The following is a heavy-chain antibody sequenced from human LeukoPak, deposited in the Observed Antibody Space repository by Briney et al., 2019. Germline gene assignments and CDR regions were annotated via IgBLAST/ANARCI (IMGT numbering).Heavy chain of an antibody. J-gene: IGHJ4*02. CDR1: GYTFTNYG. D-gene: IGHD6-6*01. CDR2: ISDYKGKT. Sequence: ASVNVSCKASGYTFTNYGIHWVRQAPGKGRDGMGWISDYKGKTNYAHKLQGRVTMTTDTSTSTAYMELRSHRADDTAVYYCAINQLGLTFGYWGQGTLVTVAS. CDR3: AINQLGLTFGY. V-gene: IGHV1-18*01.